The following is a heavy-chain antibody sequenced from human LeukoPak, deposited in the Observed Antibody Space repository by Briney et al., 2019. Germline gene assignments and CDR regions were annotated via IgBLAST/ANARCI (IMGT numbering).Heavy chain of an antibody. CDR1: GGSISSYY. CDR3: ARLSSYGDYGRDY. J-gene: IGHJ4*02. Sequence: PSETLSLTCTVSGGSISSYYWSWIRQPPGKGLEWIGYIYYSGSTNYNPSLKSRVTISVDTSKNQFSLKLSSVTAADTAVYYCARLSSYGDYGRDYWGQGTLVSVSS. D-gene: IGHD4-17*01. CDR2: IYYSGST. V-gene: IGHV4-59*01.